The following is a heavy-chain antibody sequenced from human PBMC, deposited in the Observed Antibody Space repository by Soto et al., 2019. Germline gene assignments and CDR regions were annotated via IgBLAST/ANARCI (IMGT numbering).Heavy chain of an antibody. D-gene: IGHD3-16*02. V-gene: IGHV3-7*01. Sequence: GGSLRLSCVASGFRISSSWICWIRQTPGKGLEWVTNMNQDGSHVAYADAVKGRFTVSRDNAKNAVYLQMNSLTVEDTAVYFCARDFRYTRFAHWGQGALVTASS. CDR2: MNQDGSHV. CDR1: GFRISSSW. CDR3: ARDFRYTRFAH. J-gene: IGHJ4*02.